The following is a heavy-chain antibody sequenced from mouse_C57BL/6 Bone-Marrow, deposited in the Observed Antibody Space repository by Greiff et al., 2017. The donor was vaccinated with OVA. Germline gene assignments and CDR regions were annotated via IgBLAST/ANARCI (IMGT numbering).Heavy chain of an antibody. V-gene: IGHV5-12*01. Sequence: EVQRVESGGGLVQPGGSLKLSCAASGFTFSDYYMYWVRQTPEKRLEWVAYISNGGGSTYYPDTVKGLFTISRDNAKNTLYLQMSRLKSEDSAMYYCARPYDGYSAWFAYWGQGTLVTVSA. D-gene: IGHD2-3*01. CDR1: GFTFSDYY. CDR3: ARPYDGYSAWFAY. J-gene: IGHJ3*01. CDR2: ISNGGGST.